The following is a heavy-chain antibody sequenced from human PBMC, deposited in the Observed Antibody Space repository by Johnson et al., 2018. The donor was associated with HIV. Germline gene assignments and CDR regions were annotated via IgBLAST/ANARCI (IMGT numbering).Heavy chain of an antibody. CDR3: AREVYAHDAFEI. Sequence: QVQLVESGGGLVQPGRSLRLSCAASGFTFSSYAMHWVRQAPGKGLEWVAVISYDGINKYYADSVKGRFTISRDNSKKTMYLQMNSLRPEDTAVYYCAREVYAHDAFEIWGRGTMVTVSS. CDR1: GFTFSSYA. J-gene: IGHJ3*02. D-gene: IGHD3-16*01. V-gene: IGHV3-30-3*01. CDR2: ISYDGINK.